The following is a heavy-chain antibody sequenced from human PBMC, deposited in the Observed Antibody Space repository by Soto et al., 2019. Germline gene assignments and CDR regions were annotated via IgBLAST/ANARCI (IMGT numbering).Heavy chain of an antibody. CDR2: IYYSGST. Sequence: PSETLSLTCTVSGGSISSYYWSWIRQPPGKGLEWIGYIYYSGSTNYSPSLKSRVTISVDTSKNQFSLKLSSVTAADTAVYYCVRTRFWSGYYPIDYWGRGTLV. D-gene: IGHD3-3*01. V-gene: IGHV4-59*01. J-gene: IGHJ4*02. CDR3: VRTRFWSGYYPIDY. CDR1: GGSISSYY.